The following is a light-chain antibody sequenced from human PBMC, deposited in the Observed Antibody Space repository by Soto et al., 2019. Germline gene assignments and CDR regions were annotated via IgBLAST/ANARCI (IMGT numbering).Light chain of an antibody. CDR1: QSVNSN. V-gene: IGKV3-15*01. Sequence: EIVMTQSPATLSVSPGERATLSCRASQSVNSNLAWYQQKPGQAPRLLIYGASSRATVIPARFSGSGSGTEFTLTISSLQSEGFAIYYCQQYRDWPLTFGQGTKVEIK. CDR2: GAS. J-gene: IGKJ1*01. CDR3: QQYRDWPLT.